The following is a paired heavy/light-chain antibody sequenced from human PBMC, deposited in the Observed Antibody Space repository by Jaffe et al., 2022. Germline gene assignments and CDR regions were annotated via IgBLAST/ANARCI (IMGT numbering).Heavy chain of an antibody. CDR1: GFTFITYE. Sequence: EVQLVESGGGLVQPGGSLTLSCAASGFTFITYEMNWVRQAPGKGLEWVAYISATGITTHYSDSVKGRFTISRDNTKNSVHLQMNSLRAEDTALYYCARDGVHYGTRGDSFDMWGQGTMVTVSS. CDR2: ISATGITT. J-gene: IGHJ3*02. CDR3: ARDGVHYGTRGDSFDM. D-gene: IGHD3-10*01. V-gene: IGHV3-48*03.
Light chain of an antibody. V-gene: IGLV1-47*01. CDR3: ASWDDSLRGML. J-gene: IGLJ2*01. CDR2: RNN. CDR1: RSNIGNNF. Sequence: QSVLTQPPSASGTPGLTVTISCSGSRSNIGNNFADWYQQLPGTAPKLLIYRNNLRPSGVPDRFSGSTSGTSASLAISGLRSEDEADYYCASWDDSLRGMLFGGGTKLTVL.